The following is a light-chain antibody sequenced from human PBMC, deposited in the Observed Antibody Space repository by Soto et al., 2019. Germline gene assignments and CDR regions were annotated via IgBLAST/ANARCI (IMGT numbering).Light chain of an antibody. J-gene: IGLJ2*01. CDR2: EGS. Sequence: QSALTQPASVSGSPGQSITISCTRTSSDVGTYNLVSWYQQHPGKAPKLMIYEGSKRPSGVSDRFSGSKSGNTASLTISGLQAEDEADYYCSSYAGSSTSDVVFGGGTKLTVL. V-gene: IGLV2-23*01. CDR1: SSDVGTYNL. CDR3: SSYAGSSTSDVV.